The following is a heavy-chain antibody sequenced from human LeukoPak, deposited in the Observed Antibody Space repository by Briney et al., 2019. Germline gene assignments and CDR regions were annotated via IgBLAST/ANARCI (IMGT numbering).Heavy chain of an antibody. CDR1: GGSISSYY. J-gene: IGHJ4*02. V-gene: IGHV4-59*01. Sequence: SETLSLTCTVSGGSISSYYWSWIRQPAGKGLEWIGYIYYSGSTNYNPSLKSRVTISVDTSKNQFSLKLSSVTAADTAVYYCARFVGSWSLAYYFDYWGQGTLVTVSS. D-gene: IGHD6-13*01. CDR3: ARFVGSWSLAYYFDY. CDR2: IYYSGST.